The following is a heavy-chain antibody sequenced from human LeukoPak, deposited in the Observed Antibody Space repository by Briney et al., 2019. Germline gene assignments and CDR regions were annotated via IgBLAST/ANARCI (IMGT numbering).Heavy chain of an antibody. V-gene: IGHV4-31*03. D-gene: IGHD4-17*01. J-gene: IGHJ4*02. CDR2: IYYSGST. CDR1: GGSISRAGYY. CDR3: AKFDYGDYSNYFDY. Sequence: PLQTLSLTCTVSGGSISRAGYYWSWIRQHPGKGLEWIGYIYYSGSTSYNPSLKSRVTISVDTSKNRFSLKLSSVTAADTAVYFCAKFDYGDYSNYFDYWGQGTLVTVSS.